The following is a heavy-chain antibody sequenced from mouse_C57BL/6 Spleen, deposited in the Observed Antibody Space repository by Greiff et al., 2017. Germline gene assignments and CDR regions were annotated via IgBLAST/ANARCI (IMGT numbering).Heavy chain of an antibody. CDR1: GFTFSDYG. D-gene: IGHD1-1*01. CDR2: ISSGSSTI. CDR3: AKNYYGWGYFDV. V-gene: IGHV5-17*01. Sequence: EVQRVESGGGLVKPGGSLKLSCAASGFTFSDYGMHWVRQAPEKGLEWVAYISSGSSTIYYADTVKGRFTISRDNAKNTLFLQMTSLRSEDTAMYYCAKNYYGWGYFDVWGTGTTVTVSS. J-gene: IGHJ1*03.